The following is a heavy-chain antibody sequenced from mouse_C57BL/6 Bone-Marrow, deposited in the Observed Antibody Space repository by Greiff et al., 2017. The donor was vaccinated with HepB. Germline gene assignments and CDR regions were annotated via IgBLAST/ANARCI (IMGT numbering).Heavy chain of an antibody. CDR1: GYTFTDYY. V-gene: IGHV1-76*01. CDR2: IYPGSGNT. J-gene: IGHJ3*01. CDR3: ARWDLLCPFAY. Sequence: VQLQKSGAELVRPGASVKLSCKASGYTFTDYYINWVKQRPGQGLEWIARIYPGSGNTYYNEKFKGKATLTAEKSSSTAYMQLSSLTSEDSAVYFCARWDLLCPFAYWGQGTLVTVSA. D-gene: IGHD2-1*01.